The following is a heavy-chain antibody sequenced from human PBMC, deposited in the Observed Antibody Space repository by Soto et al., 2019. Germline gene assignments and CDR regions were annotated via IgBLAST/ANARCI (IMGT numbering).Heavy chain of an antibody. CDR1: GFTFSSYA. CDR3: AKDELRFLEWSPRGVMDV. CDR2: ISGSGGST. Sequence: GGSLRLSCAASGFTFSSYAMSWVRQAPGKGLEWVSAISGSGGSTYYADSVKGRFTISRDNSKNTLYLQMNSLRAEDTAVYYCAKDELRFLEWSPRGVMDVWGKGTTVTVSS. D-gene: IGHD3-3*01. V-gene: IGHV3-23*01. J-gene: IGHJ6*03.